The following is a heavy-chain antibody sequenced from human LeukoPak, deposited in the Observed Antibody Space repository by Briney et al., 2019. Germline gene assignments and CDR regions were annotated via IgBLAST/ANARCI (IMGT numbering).Heavy chain of an antibody. J-gene: IGHJ3*02. CDR3: ARRAIAAAGHDAFDI. CDR2: IYYSGST. CDR1: GGSISSYY. D-gene: IGHD6-13*01. V-gene: IGHV4-59*08. Sequence: SETLSLTCTVSGGSISSYYWSWIRQPPGKGLEWLGYIYYSGSTNYNPSLKSRVTISVDTSKNQFSLKLSSVTAADTAVYYCARRAIAAAGHDAFDIWGQGTMVTVSS.